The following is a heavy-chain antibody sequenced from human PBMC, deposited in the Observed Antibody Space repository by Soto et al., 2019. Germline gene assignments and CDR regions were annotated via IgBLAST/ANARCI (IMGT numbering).Heavy chain of an antibody. CDR3: ARDSRYGSGSYSYYYYMDV. Sequence: QVQLVESGGGLVKPGGSLRLSCAASGFTFSDYYMSWIRQATGKGLEWVSYISSSGSTIYYADSVKGRFTISRDNAKNSLYLKMNSLRADDTAVYYCARDSRYGSGSYSYYYYMDVWGKGTTVTVSS. J-gene: IGHJ6*03. D-gene: IGHD3-10*01. CDR1: GFTFSDYY. V-gene: IGHV3-11*01. CDR2: ISSSGSTI.